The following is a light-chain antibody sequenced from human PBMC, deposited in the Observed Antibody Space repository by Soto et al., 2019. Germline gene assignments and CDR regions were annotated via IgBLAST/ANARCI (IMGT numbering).Light chain of an antibody. CDR2: TAS. CDR1: QSISSY. CDR3: QQSYGTPLT. V-gene: IGKV1-39*01. Sequence: DIQMTQSPSSLSASVGDRVTITCRASQSISSYLNWYQQKPGKAPKLLIYTASTLQSGVPSRFSGSGSGTDFTLTISSLQPEDFATYSCQQSYGTPLTFGGGTKVEIK. J-gene: IGKJ4*01.